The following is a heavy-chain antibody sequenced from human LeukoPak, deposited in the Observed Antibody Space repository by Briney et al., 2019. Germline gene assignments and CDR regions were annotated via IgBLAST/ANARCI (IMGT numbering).Heavy chain of an antibody. D-gene: IGHD2-15*01. CDR1: SGSMSSSSYY. J-gene: IGHJ4*02. V-gene: IGHV4-39*01. Sequence: SESLSLTCTASSGSMSSSSYYWGWIRQPPGKGLEWIGTIYYSGSTYYNPSLKSRVSISVDTSKNQFSLRLTSVTATDTAVYYCARQGDGGSAFDHWGQGILVTVSS. CDR3: ARQGDGGSAFDH. CDR2: IYYSGST.